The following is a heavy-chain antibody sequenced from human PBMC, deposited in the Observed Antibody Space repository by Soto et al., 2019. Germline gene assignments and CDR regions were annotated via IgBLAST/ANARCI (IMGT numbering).Heavy chain of an antibody. Sequence: GEALKISCKGSGYSFTSYWISWVRQMPGKGLEWMGRIDPSDSYTNYSPSFQGHVTISADKSISTAYLQWSSLKASDTAMYYCASSPGGPFTYYYYGMDVCGQGTTLTLSS. V-gene: IGHV5-10-1*01. CDR2: IDPSDSYT. J-gene: IGHJ6*02. D-gene: IGHD3-16*01. CDR3: ASSPGGPFTYYYYGMDV. CDR1: GYSFTSYW.